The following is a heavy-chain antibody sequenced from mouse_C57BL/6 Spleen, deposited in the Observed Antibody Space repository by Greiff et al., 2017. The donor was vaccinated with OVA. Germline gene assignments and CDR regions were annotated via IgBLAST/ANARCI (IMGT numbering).Heavy chain of an antibody. CDR1: GFSLTSYG. D-gene: IGHD1-1*01. CDR3: ARNSITTVVPYWYFDV. CDR2: IWSGGST. V-gene: IGHV2-2*01. J-gene: IGHJ1*03. Sequence: VQLQQSGPGLVQPSQCLSITCTVSGFSLTSYGVHWVRQSPGKGLEWLGVIWSGGSTDYNAAFISRLSISKDNSKSQVFFKMNSLQADDTAIYYCARNSITTVVPYWYFDVWGTGTTVTVSS.